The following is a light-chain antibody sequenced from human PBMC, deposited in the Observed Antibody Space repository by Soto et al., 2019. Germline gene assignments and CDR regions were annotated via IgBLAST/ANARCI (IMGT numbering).Light chain of an antibody. V-gene: IGKV3-11*01. Sequence: DIRLTKYPTTLSVSVGERATITFRASQNINSFLAWYQQKPGKAPRLLIYATSSWATGVPARFSGSGSGTDFTLTISSLQPEDFAGYYCQQRGSWPFTFGHGTKVDIK. CDR3: QQRGSWPFT. CDR1: QNINSF. J-gene: IGKJ3*01. CDR2: ATS.